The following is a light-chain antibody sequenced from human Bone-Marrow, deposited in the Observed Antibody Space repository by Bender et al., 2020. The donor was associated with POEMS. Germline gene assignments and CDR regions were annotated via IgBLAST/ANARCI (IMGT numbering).Light chain of an antibody. V-gene: IGLV2-14*02. CDR2: EAI. J-gene: IGLJ3*02. CDR3: QSYDNSLGGWV. CDR1: SSNIGTFIL. Sequence: QSALTQPASVSGSPGQSITISCTGTSSNIGTFILVSWYQQHAGKAPKLMIYEAIKRPSGVSNRFSGSKSGTSASLAITGLQAEDEGDYYCQSYDNSLGGWVFGGGTKLTVL.